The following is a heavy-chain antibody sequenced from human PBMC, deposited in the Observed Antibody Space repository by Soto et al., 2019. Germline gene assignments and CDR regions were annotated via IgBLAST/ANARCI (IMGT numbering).Heavy chain of an antibody. J-gene: IGHJ4*02. D-gene: IGHD2-15*01. V-gene: IGHV3-23*01. CDR3: AKDLVGSNADYYDY. CDR2: ISGSGGST. CDR1: GFSFGRYA. Sequence: GGSLRLSCAASGFSFGRYAMSWVRQAPGKGMEWVAAISGSGGSTYYADSVKGRFTISRENSKNTLYLQMNSLRAEDAAVYYCAKDLVGSNADYYDYWGQGTLVTVSS.